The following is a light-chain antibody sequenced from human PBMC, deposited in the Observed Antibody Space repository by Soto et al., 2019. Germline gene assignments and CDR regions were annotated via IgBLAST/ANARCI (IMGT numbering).Light chain of an antibody. CDR2: DAS. CDR1: QSVSSY. Sequence: EIVLTQSPGTLSLSPGERSTLSCRASQSVSSYLAWYQQKPGQAPRLLIYDASNRATGIPARFSGSGSGTDFTLTISRLEPEDFAVYYCQQYGSSQITFGQGTRLEIK. V-gene: IGKV3-20*01. J-gene: IGKJ5*01. CDR3: QQYGSSQIT.